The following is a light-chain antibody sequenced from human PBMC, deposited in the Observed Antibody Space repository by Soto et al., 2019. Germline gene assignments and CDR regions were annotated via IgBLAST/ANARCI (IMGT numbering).Light chain of an antibody. CDR2: GVP. J-gene: IGKJ4*01. CDR1: QTLSGNL. V-gene: IGKV3-20*01. CDR3: QQGLT. Sequence: EIVLTQSPGTLSLSPGERATLSCRASQTLSGNLLAWYQVRPGQAPRLLIYGVPSRATGIPDRFSGSGSGPDFTLTSSRLDPEYFAVYYCQQGLTFGGGTQVEIK.